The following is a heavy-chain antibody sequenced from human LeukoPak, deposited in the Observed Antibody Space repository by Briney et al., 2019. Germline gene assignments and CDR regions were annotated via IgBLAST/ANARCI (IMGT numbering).Heavy chain of an antibody. J-gene: IGHJ6*03. Sequence: SETLSLTCTVSGGSISSSSYYWGWIRQPPGKGLEWIGTIYYSGSTYYSPSLNSRVTISVDTSQNQFSLTVNSVTAADSAVYYCARLYYYYYYMDVWGKGTTVTVSS. V-gene: IGHV4-39*01. CDR1: GGSISSSSYY. CDR3: ARLYYYYYYMDV. CDR2: IYYSGST.